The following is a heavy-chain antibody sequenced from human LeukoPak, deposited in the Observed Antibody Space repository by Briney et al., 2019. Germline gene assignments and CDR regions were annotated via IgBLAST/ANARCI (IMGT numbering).Heavy chain of an antibody. CDR2: IYPGDSDT. CDR3: AGGKLGAPDLFHYYYYGWDV. Sequence: GESLKISCKGSGYSFTSYWIGWVRQMPGKGLEWMGIIYPGDSDTRYSPSFQGQVTISADKSISTAYLQWSSLKASDTAMYYRAGGKLGAPDLFHYYYYGWDVGGQGTTVPVPS. V-gene: IGHV5-51*01. J-gene: IGHJ6*02. CDR1: GYSFTSYW. D-gene: IGHD3-16*01.